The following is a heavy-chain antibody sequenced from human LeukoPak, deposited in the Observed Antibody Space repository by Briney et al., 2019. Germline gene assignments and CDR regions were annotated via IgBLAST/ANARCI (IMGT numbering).Heavy chain of an antibody. CDR3: ASGDDSSGYQDY. CDR2: INHSGST. D-gene: IGHD3-22*01. Sequence: SETLSLTCAVYGGSFSGYYWSWIRQPPGKGLEWIGEINHSGSTNYNPSLKSRVTISVDTPKNQFSLKLSSVTAADTAVYYCASGDDSSGYQDYWGQGTLVTVSS. V-gene: IGHV4-34*01. CDR1: GGSFSGYY. J-gene: IGHJ4*02.